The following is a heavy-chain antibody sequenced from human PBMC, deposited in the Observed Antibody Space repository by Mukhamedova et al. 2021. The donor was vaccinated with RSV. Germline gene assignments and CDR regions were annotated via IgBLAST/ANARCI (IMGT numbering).Heavy chain of an antibody. Sequence: VRQAPGQGLEWMGWINPNSGGTNYAQKFQGRVTMTRDTSISTAYMELSRLRSDDTAVYYCARGGRVIAARQPRNWFDPWGQGTLV. J-gene: IGHJ5*02. CDR3: ARGGRVIAARQPRNWFDP. CDR2: INPNSGGT. D-gene: IGHD6-6*01. V-gene: IGHV1-2*02.